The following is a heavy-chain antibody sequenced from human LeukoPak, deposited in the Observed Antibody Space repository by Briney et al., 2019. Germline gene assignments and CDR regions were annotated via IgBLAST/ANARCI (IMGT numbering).Heavy chain of an antibody. CDR1: GGSIRNYY. V-gene: IGHV4-4*07. CDR2: IHSSGST. CDR3: ARGFGYCSGGSCYSGVAGFDY. J-gene: IGHJ4*02. Sequence: SETLSLTCSVSGGSIRNYYWNWIRQSAGRGLELIGRIHSSGSTNYNPSLKSRVTISVDTSKNQFSLQLSSVTAADTAVYYCARGFGYCSGGSCYSGVAGFDYWGQGTLVTVSS. D-gene: IGHD2-15*01.